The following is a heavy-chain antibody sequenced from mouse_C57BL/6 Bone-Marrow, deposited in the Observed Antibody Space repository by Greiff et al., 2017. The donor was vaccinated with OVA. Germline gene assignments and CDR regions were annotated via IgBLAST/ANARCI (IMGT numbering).Heavy chain of an antibody. CDR1: GYTFTSYW. CDR2: IDPSDSYT. D-gene: IGHD1-1*01. CDR3: ARVWYYVSCSL. J-gene: IGHJ1*03. Sequence: QVQLQQPGAELVKPGASVKLSCKASGYTFTSYWMQWVKQRPGQGLEWIGEIDPSDSYTNYNQKFKGKATLTVDTSSRTAYMQLSILASEVSAVYYCARVWYYVSCSLWCTVTTVTVSS. V-gene: IGHV1-50*01.